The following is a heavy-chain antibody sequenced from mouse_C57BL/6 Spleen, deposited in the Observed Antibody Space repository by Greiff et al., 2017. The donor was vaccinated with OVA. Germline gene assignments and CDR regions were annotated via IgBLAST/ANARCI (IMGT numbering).Heavy chain of an antibody. V-gene: IGHV1-64*01. J-gene: IGHJ4*01. Sequence: QVQLQQPGAELVKPGASVKLSFKASGYTFTSYWMHWVKQRPGQGLEWIGMIHPNSGSTNYNEKFKSKATLTVDKSSSTAYMQLSSLTSEDSAVYYCARSGKDAMDYWGQGTSVTVSS. CDR3: ARSGKDAMDY. CDR1: GYTFTSYW. CDR2: IHPNSGST.